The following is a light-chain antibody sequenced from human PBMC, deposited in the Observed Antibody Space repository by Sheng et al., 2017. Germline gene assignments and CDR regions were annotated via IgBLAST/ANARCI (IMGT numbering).Light chain of an antibody. J-gene: IGLJ3*02. CDR3: CSYAGSNNWV. Sequence: QSALTQPASVSGSPGQSITISCTGTSSDVGSYNLVSWYQQLPGKAPKLIFYEGSQRPSGVSNRFSGSKSDNTASLTISGLQAEDEADYYCCSYAGSNNWVFGGGTKLTVL. CDR1: SSDVGSYNL. V-gene: IGLV2-23*01. CDR2: EGS.